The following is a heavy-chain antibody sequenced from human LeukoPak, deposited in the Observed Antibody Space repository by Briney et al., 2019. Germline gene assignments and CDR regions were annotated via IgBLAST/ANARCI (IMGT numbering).Heavy chain of an antibody. J-gene: IGHJ4*02. CDR2: ISYDGSNK. Sequence: GRSLRLSCAASGFTFSSYAMHWVRQAPGKGLEWVAVISYDGSNKYYADSVKGRFTISRDNPKNTLYLQMNSLRAEDTAVYYCARDTLYGNYFDYWGQGTLVTVSS. V-gene: IGHV3-30-3*01. CDR1: GFTFSSYA. CDR3: ARDTLYGNYFDY. D-gene: IGHD3-10*01.